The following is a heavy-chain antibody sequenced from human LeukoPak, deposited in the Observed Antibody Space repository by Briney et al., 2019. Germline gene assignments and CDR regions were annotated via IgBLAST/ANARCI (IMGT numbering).Heavy chain of an antibody. Sequence: RLGESLKISCKGSGYSFTSYWIGWVRQMPGKGLEWMGIIYPGDSDTRYSPSFQGQVTISADKSISTAYLQWSSLKASDTAMYYCARRGYSYGPPFDAFDIWGQGTMVTVSS. CDR1: GYSFTSYW. D-gene: IGHD5-18*01. V-gene: IGHV5-51*01. CDR3: ARRGYSYGPPFDAFDI. CDR2: IYPGDSDT. J-gene: IGHJ3*02.